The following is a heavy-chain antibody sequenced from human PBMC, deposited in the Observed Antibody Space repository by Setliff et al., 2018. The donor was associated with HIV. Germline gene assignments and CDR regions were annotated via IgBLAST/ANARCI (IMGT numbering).Heavy chain of an antibody. D-gene: IGHD3-10*01. V-gene: IGHV3-30*03. CDR2: ISYDGTNE. Sequence: GGSLRLSCAASGFTLSDYAMHWVRQAPGKGLEWVAVISYDGTNEYYADSVKGRFTISRDNYKNTVFLQMNSLRVDDSALYYCTRPYYYASGSYDYWGQGTLVTVPQ. J-gene: IGHJ4*02. CDR3: TRPYYYASGSYDY. CDR1: GFTLSDYA.